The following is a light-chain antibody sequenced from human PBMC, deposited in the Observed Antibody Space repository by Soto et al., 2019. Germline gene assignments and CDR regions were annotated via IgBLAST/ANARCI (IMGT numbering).Light chain of an antibody. CDR2: KAS. CDR3: QQYNISPYT. CDR1: QDISNW. V-gene: IGKV1-5*03. Sequence: DIQMTQSPSTLSASVGDRVTITCRASQDISNWLAWYQQEPGNAPKLLIYKASTLKSGVPSRFSGSGSETEFTLTISSLPPDDFATYCCQQYNISPYTFGQGTKVDMK. J-gene: IGKJ2*01.